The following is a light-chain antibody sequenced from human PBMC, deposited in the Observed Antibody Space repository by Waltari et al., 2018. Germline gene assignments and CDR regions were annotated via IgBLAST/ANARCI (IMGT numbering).Light chain of an antibody. CDR3: LSAYSGGSQGV. CDR2: KDT. J-gene: IGLJ2*01. V-gene: IGLV3-25*03. Sequence: SYELTQPPSVSVSPGQTAKIPCSGDALPKQYTYWYQQKPAQAPLLVIYKDTERPSGIPERFYGSSSGTTVTLTISGVQAEDEADYYCLSAYSGGSQGVFGGGTKLTVL. CDR1: ALPKQY.